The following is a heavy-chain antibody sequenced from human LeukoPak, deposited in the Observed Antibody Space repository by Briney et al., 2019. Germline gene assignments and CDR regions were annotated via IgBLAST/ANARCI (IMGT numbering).Heavy chain of an antibody. V-gene: IGHV3-7*01. CDR3: ARDQGETGTTYLFDY. D-gene: IGHD1-1*01. CDR2: MKQDGSEK. J-gene: IGHJ4*02. CDR1: GFTFSSYW. Sequence: GGSLRLSCAASGFTFSSYWMSWVRQAPGKGLEWVANMKQDGSEKYYVDSVKGRFTISRDNAKNSLYLQMNSLRAEDTAVYYCARDQGETGTTYLFDYWGQGTLVTVSS.